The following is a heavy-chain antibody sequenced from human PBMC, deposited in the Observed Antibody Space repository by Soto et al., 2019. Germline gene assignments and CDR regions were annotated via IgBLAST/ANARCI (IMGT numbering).Heavy chain of an antibody. Sequence: SETLSLTCTVAGGSISSYYWSWIRQPPGKGLEWIGYIYYSGSTNYNPSLKSRVTISVDTSKNQFSLKLSSVTAADTAVYYCARGAMVRGVIITYYFDYWGQGTLVTVSS. CDR3: ARGAMVRGVIITYYFDY. D-gene: IGHD3-10*01. J-gene: IGHJ4*02. V-gene: IGHV4-59*01. CDR1: GGSISSYY. CDR2: IYYSGST.